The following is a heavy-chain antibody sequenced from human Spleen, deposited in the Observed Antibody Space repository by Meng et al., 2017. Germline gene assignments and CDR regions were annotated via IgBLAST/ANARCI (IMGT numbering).Heavy chain of an antibody. V-gene: IGHV3-21*01. CDR2: ISSSSSYI. J-gene: IGHJ4*02. D-gene: IGHD6-19*01. CDR1: GFTFSSYS. CDR3: ARGAVASMVCHELDY. Sequence: GESLKISCAASGFTFSSYSMNWVRQAPGKGLEWVSSISSSSSYIYYADSVKGRFTISRDNSKNTLYLQMNSLRPEDTAVYYCARGAVASMVCHELDYWGQGTRVTVSS.